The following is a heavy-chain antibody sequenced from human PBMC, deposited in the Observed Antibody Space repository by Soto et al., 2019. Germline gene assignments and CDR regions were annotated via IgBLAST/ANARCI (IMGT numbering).Heavy chain of an antibody. Sequence: SETLSLTCTVSGGSLSNYYWNWIRQPPGKALEWIAYIYYSGSTNYNPSLKSRVTISVDTSKNQFSLKLSSVTAADTAVYYCARLQGRADSGWWANWFDPWGQGTLVTVSS. D-gene: IGHD6-19*01. CDR2: IYYSGST. V-gene: IGHV4-59*08. CDR3: ARLQGRADSGWWANWFDP. J-gene: IGHJ5*02. CDR1: GGSLSNYY.